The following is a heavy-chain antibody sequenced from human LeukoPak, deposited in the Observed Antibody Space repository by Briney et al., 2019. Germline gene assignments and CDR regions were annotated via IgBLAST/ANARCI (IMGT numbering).Heavy chain of an antibody. D-gene: IGHD5-24*01. CDR1: GFTFSSNA. CDR2: ISGSVGST. CDR3: SKGEMATRLY. V-gene: IGHV3-23*01. Sequence: GGSLTLSCAPSGFTFSSNAMSWVRQAPGERLEWVSAISGSVGSTYYADSVKGPFTISRDNCKNTLYLQMNSQRADDTAVYYCSKGEMATRLYWGQRTLVTVSS. J-gene: IGHJ4*02.